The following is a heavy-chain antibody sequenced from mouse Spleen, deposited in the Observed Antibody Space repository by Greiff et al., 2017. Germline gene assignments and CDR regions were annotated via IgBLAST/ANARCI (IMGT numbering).Heavy chain of an antibody. D-gene: IGHD1-1*01. CDR3: ARDDYGSSYD. CDR2: ISSGSSTI. J-gene: IGHJ2*01. Sequence: EVMLVESGGGLVKPGGSLKLSCAASGFTFSDYGMHWVRQAPEKGLEWVAYISSGSSTIYYADTVKGRFTISRDNAKNTLFLQMTSLRSEDTAMYYCARDDYGSSYDWGQGTTLTVSS. V-gene: IGHV5-17*01. CDR1: GFTFSDYG.